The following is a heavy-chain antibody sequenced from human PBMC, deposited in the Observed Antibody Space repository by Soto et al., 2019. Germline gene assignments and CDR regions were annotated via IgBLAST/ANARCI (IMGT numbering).Heavy chain of an antibody. J-gene: IGHJ4*02. Sequence: QITLKESGPTLVKPTQTLTLTCTFSGFSVSTGGVAVGWIRQPPGEALEWLALIYWDDDKRYSPSLKSRLTITKAPSKIQVVLTMTNMDPVDTATYCGAHRGGKGYFDDRGQGTLVTVSS. V-gene: IGHV2-5*02. CDR2: IYWDDDK. D-gene: IGHD2-15*01. CDR1: GFSVSTGGVA. CDR3: AHRGGKGYFDD.